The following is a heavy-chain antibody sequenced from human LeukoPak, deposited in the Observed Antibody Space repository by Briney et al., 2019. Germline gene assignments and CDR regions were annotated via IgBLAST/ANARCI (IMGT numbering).Heavy chain of an antibody. J-gene: IGHJ4*02. CDR2: ISYDGSNK. V-gene: IGHV3-30*03. CDR3: ARGSGSYYNGPFDY. D-gene: IGHD3-10*01. Sequence: GRSLRLSCAASGFTFSSYGMHWVRQAPGKGLEWVAVISYDGSNKYYADSVKGRFTISRDNSKNTLYLQMNSLRAEDTAVYYCARGSGSYYNGPFDYWGQGILATVSS. CDR1: GFTFSSYG.